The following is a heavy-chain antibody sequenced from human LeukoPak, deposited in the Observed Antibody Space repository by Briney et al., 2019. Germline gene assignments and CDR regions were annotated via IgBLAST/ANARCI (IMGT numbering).Heavy chain of an antibody. J-gene: IGHJ4*02. Sequence: GGSLRLSCAASGFTFSSYAMGWVRQAPGKGLEWVSAISDSGGSTYYADSVKGRFTISRDNSKSTLFLQMNSLRADDTAVYYCAKGGYCSSTTCSNTPFDYWGQGTLVTVSP. D-gene: IGHD2-2*01. CDR1: GFTFSSYA. CDR2: ISDSGGST. V-gene: IGHV3-23*01. CDR3: AKGGYCSSTTCSNTPFDY.